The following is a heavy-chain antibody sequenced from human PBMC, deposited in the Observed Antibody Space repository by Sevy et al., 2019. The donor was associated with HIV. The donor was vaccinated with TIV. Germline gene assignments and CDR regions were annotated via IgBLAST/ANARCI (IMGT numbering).Heavy chain of an antibody. CDR1: GFTVSYYA. CDR2: FKGRAGET. CDR3: AKAGGDL. D-gene: IGHD3-16*01. Sequence: GGSLRLSCAASGFTVSYYAMSWVRQAPGKGLEWVSGFKGRAGETMYADSVKGRFTISRDNSKNTLYLQMSSLRAEDTAVYYCAKAGGDLWGQGTTVTVSS. J-gene: IGHJ6*02. V-gene: IGHV3-23*01.